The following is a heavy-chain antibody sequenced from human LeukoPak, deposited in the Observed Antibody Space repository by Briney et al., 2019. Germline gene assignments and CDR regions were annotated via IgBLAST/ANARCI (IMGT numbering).Heavy chain of an antibody. V-gene: IGHV1-46*01. Sequence: ASVKVSCKASGFTFSNSFIHWVRQGPGQGLEWMGIIDSGAGNATYAQKFQGRLTLTRDTSTSTVYMELSSLTSDDTALYFGTRADDQDFDHWGQGTLVIVSS. D-gene: IGHD3-3*01. CDR1: GFTFSNSF. CDR3: TRADDQDFDH. CDR2: IDSGAGNA. J-gene: IGHJ4*02.